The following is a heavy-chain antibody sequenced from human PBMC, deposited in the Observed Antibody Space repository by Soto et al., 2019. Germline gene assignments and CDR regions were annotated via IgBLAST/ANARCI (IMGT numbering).Heavy chain of an antibody. CDR1: VFTVSNTY. J-gene: IGHJ6*01. CDR3: ATASRDNRLYGMAV. V-gene: IGHV3-53*01. D-gene: IGHD1-20*01. CDR2: TYSGGST. Sequence: PRGSLLLSWAFYVFTVSNTYMGWVRQAPGKGLEWVSLTYSGGSTSYADSVKGRFTISRDNSKNTLYLHMNSLRAEDTAVYYCATASRDNRLYGMAVWGQGTTVTVSS.